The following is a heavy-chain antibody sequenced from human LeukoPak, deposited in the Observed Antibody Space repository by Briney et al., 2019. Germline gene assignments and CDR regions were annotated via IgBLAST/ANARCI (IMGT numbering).Heavy chain of an antibody. CDR2: IKSKTDGGTT. D-gene: IGHD3-22*01. CDR1: GFTFSNAW. Sequence: GGSLRLSCAASGFTFSNAWMSWVRQAPGKGLEWVGRIKSKTDGGTTDYAAPVKGSFTISRDDSKNTLYLQMNSLKTEDTAVYYCTISHYYDSSGYYYHGYWGQGTLATVSS. J-gene: IGHJ4*02. V-gene: IGHV3-15*01. CDR3: TISHYYDSSGYYYHGY.